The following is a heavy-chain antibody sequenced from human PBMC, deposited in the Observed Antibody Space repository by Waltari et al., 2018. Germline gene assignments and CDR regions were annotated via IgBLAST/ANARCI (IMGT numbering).Heavy chain of an antibody. J-gene: IGHJ4*02. CDR3: ARVHGDYIIDY. CDR1: GGSLSSSVYY. CDR2: MFYSGSA. V-gene: IGHV4-39*01. D-gene: IGHD4-17*01. Sequence: QLQLQESGPGLVKPSATLSLTCTVSGGSLSSSVYYWGWIRPPPGKGLEWIASMFYSGSAYYNPSLKNRVSLSVDTSKNQFSLKLSSVTAADTAVYYCARVHGDYIIDYWGQGTLVTVSS.